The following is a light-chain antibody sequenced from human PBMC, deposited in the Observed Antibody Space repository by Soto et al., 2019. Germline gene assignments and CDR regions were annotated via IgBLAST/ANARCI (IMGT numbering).Light chain of an antibody. CDR2: GTS. CDR3: HPFATHPPGP. Sequence: EIVLTQSPGTLSLSPGERATLSCRASQSISSNNLAWYQQIPGQAPRVLIYGTSSRATGIPDRFSGSGSGTAFPLTISSLEPKVFAVYSCHPFATHPPGPFGKGTKVDIK. J-gene: IGKJ1*01. CDR1: QSISSNN. V-gene: IGKV3-20*01.